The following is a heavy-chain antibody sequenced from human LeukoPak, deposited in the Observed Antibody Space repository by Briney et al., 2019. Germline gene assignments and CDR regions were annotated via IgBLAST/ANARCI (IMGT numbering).Heavy chain of an antibody. CDR1: GGSISSGDYF. Sequence: TPSLTCSVSGGSISSGDYFWSLIQQPPRKLLEWVGYIYYSGSTSYNPSLKSRVTISVDTSKNPVYLKLSSVTAADTAVYYCARDRGGGHLERVTNWFDPWGQGTLVTVSS. CDR3: ARDRGGGHLERVTNWFDP. V-gene: IGHV4-61*08. J-gene: IGHJ5*02. D-gene: IGHD1-1*01. CDR2: IYYSGST.